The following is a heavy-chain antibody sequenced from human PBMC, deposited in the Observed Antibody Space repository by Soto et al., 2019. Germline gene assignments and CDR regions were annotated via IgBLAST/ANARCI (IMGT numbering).Heavy chain of an antibody. V-gene: IGHV4-59*08. CDR1: DDSSSNYK. J-gene: IGHJ6*02. D-gene: IGHD3-10*01. CDR2: IDPNGGT. CDR3: VRQGFGRLHGLVDV. Sequence: PSETLSLTCAVSDDSSSNYKWSWIRQPPGRRLEWIGYIDPNGGTSYNPSLQSRVTISIDTSTKQFFLKLSSVTAADTAVYYCVRQGFGRLHGLVDVWGQGTTVTVSS.